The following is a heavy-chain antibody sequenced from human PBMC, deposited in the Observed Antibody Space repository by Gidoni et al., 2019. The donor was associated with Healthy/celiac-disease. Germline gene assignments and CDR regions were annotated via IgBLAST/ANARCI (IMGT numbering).Heavy chain of an antibody. V-gene: IGHV3-9*01. J-gene: IGHJ6*03. Sequence: EVQLVESGGGLLQPGRSLRLSCAASGFTFDDYAMHWVRQAPGKGLEWVSGISWNSGSIGYADSVKGRFTISRDNAKNSLYLQMNSLRAEDTALYYCAKVVTPGSYYYYMDVWGKGTTVTVSS. D-gene: IGHD2-21*02. CDR3: AKVVTPGSYYYYMDV. CDR2: ISWNSGSI. CDR1: GFTFDDYA.